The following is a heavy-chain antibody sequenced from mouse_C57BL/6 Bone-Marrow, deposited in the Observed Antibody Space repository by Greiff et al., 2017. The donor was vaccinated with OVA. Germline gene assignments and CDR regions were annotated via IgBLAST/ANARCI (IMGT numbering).Heavy chain of an antibody. CDR2: INPNNGGT. J-gene: IGHJ4*01. CDR3: ARRRGNHYYYAMDY. D-gene: IGHD2-1*01. Sequence: EVQLQQSGPELVKPGASVKISCKASGYTFTDYYMNWVKQSHGKSLEWIGDINPNNGGTSYNQKFKGKATLTVDKSSSTAYMELRSLTSEDSAVYYCARRRGNHYYYAMDYWGQGTSVTVSS. CDR1: GYTFTDYY. V-gene: IGHV1-26*01.